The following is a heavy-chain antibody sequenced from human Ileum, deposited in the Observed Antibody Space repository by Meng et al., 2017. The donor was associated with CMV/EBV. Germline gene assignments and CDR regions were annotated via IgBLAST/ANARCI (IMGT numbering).Heavy chain of an antibody. CDR1: GFIFSNYG. CDR2: ITADGITT. V-gene: IGHV3-NL1*01. Sequence: VRLGESGGGLVQSGGARRLSCGASGFIFSNYGLHWVRQAPGKGLDWVSSITADGITTYDADSVKGRFTISRDNSKNTLYLSMNSLRAEDTAVYYCARRGNYIDYWGQGTLVTVSS. J-gene: IGHJ4*02. CDR3: ARRGNYIDY. D-gene: IGHD1-26*01.